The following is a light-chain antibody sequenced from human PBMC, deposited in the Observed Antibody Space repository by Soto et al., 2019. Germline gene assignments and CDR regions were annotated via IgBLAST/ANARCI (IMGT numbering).Light chain of an antibody. CDR1: SSDVGGYKY. Sequence: QSVLTQPASVSGSPGQSITISCTGTSSDVGGYKYVSWYQQHPGKAPKLMIYEVSNRPSGVSNRFSGSKSGNTASLTISGLHAENEADYYCSSYTSSSTPVVFGGGTQLTVL. CDR3: SSYTSSSTPVV. CDR2: EVS. J-gene: IGLJ2*01. V-gene: IGLV2-14*01.